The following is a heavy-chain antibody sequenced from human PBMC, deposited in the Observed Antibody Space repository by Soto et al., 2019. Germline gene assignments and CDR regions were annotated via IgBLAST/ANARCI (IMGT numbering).Heavy chain of an antibody. CDR1: GGSISSDRYF. D-gene: IGHD3-10*01. V-gene: IGHV4-31*03. J-gene: IGHJ6*02. CDR3: ARGHPTFGFYDSGLDA. CDR2: ILNRGST. Sequence: QVQLQESGPGLVKPSQTLSLTCTVSGGSISSDRYFWSWVRQHPGKGLEWLAYILNRGSTVFKPSLQCRVTSSVDTSNTQSSLILTSVAAADTAVYYCARGHPTFGFYDSGLDAWGQGTRVIVS.